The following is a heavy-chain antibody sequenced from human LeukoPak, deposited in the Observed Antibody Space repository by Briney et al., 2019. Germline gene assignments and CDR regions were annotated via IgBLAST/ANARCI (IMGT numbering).Heavy chain of an antibody. CDR2: IYYSGST. D-gene: IGHD7-27*01. J-gene: IGHJ6*03. Sequence: SSYGMHWVRQAPGKGLEWIGSIYYSGSTYYHPSLKSRVTISVDTSKNQFSLRLSSVTAADTAVYYCARDSWGDYYYYMDVWGKGTTVTVSS. CDR3: ARDSWGDYYYYMDV. CDR1: SSYG. V-gene: IGHV4-39*07.